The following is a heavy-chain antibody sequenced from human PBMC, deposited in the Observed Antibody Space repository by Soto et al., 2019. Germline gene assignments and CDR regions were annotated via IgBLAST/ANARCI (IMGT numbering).Heavy chain of an antibody. CDR3: ARDPGVDRSDYYASSGYYSDWYFDL. J-gene: IGHJ2*01. CDR1: GFTFSSYS. D-gene: IGHD3-22*01. Sequence: EVQLVESGGGLVQPGGSLRLSCAASGFTFSSYSMNWVRQAPGKGLEWVSYISSSSSTIYYADSVKGRFTISRDNAKNSLYLQMNSLRDEDTAVYYCARDPGVDRSDYYASSGYYSDWYFDLWGRGTLVTVSS. V-gene: IGHV3-48*02. CDR2: ISSSSSTI.